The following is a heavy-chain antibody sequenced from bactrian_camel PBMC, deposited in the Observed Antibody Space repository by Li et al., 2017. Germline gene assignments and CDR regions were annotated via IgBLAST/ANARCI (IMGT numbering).Heavy chain of an antibody. V-gene: IGHV3S53*01. Sequence: VQLVESGGGSVQAGGSLRLSCVASDSTYSPNCMAWFRQAAGNEQQKGVAGIASDGSVEVYMDSVKGRFTISRDNAKNTAYLQMNSLKPEDSAMYYCARSRFVFRGCDLSTSGYYYGGQGTQVTVS. CDR1: DSTYSPNC. J-gene: IGHJ4*01. CDR2: IASDGSV. D-gene: IGHD5*01. CDR3: ARSRFVFRGCDLSTSGYYY.